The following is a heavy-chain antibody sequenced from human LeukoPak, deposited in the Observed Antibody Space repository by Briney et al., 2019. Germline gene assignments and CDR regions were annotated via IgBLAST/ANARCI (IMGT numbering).Heavy chain of an antibody. CDR1: GFLFSSYS. D-gene: IGHD7-27*01. Sequence: GGSLRLSCAASGFLFSSYSMNWVRQAPGMGLEWVSSISTTSTYIYYADSVKGRFTISRDNAKNSVYLQMNSLRDEDTAVYYCARDLTGDLDYWGQGTLVTVSS. CDR3: ARDLTGDLDY. CDR2: ISTTSTYI. J-gene: IGHJ4*02. V-gene: IGHV3-21*01.